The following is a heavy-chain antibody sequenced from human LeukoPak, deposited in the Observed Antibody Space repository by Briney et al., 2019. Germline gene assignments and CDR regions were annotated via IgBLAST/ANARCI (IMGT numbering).Heavy chain of an antibody. CDR1: GFSLSTSGVG. Sequence: SGPTLVNPTQTLTLTCTFSGFSLSTSGVGVGWIRQPPGKALEWLARIDWDDDKYYSTSLKTRLTISKDTSKNQVVLTMTNVDPVDTATYYCARIRCANGVCYIFDYWGQGTLVTVSS. V-gene: IGHV2-70*11. CDR2: IDWDDDK. D-gene: IGHD2-8*01. CDR3: ARIRCANGVCYIFDY. J-gene: IGHJ4*02.